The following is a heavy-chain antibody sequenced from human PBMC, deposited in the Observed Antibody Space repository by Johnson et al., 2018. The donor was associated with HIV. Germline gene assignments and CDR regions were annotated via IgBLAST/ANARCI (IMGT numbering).Heavy chain of an antibody. CDR1: GFRFDDYG. V-gene: IGHV3-20*04. Sequence: VQLVESGGTVVRPGGSLRLSCADSGFRFDDYGMSWVRQAPGKGLEWGSGINWNGGSPGYVASVKGRFIISRENAKNSLYLQMNSLRVEDTALYYCARGRGGDAISFDVWGQGTMVIVSS. D-gene: IGHD3-16*01. J-gene: IGHJ3*01. CDR2: INWNGGSP. CDR3: ARGRGGDAISFDV.